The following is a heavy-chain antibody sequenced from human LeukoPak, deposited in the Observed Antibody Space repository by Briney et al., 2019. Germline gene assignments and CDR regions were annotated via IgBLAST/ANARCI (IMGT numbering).Heavy chain of an antibody. J-gene: IGHJ6*03. Sequence: KPPETLSLTCTVSGASISSYYWTWIRQPPGKGLEWIGFTSFSGSTNYNPSLRSRVTISLDTSRNQFSLTLNAMTAADTAVYYCARRNYDILTGFYGGGTYNYYYTDVWGKGTTVIVSS. CDR2: TSFSGST. V-gene: IGHV4-59*08. D-gene: IGHD3-9*01. CDR1: GASISSYY. CDR3: ARRNYDILTGFYGGGTYNYYYTDV.